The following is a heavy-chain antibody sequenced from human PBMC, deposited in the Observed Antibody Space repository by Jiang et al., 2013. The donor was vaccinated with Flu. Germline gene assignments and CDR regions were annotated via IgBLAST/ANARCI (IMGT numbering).Heavy chain of an antibody. J-gene: IGHJ3*02. CDR3: ARGRELGYYDSSGYLPSHAFDI. V-gene: IGHV4-4*07. CDR2: IYTSGST. CDR1: GGSISSYY. Sequence: GPGLVKPSGTLSLTCTVSGGSISSYYWSWIRQPAGKGLEWIGRIYTSGSTNYNPSLKSRVTMSVDTSKNQFSLKLSSVTAADTAVYYCARGRELGYYDSSGYLPSHAFDIWGQGTMVTVSS. D-gene: IGHD3-22*01.